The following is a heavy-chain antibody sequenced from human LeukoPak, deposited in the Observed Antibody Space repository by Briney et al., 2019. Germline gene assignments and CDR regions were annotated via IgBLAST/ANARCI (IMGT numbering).Heavy chain of an antibody. CDR1: GFTFSSYG. J-gene: IGHJ4*02. D-gene: IGHD3-16*01. CDR2: ISYDGSNK. Sequence: GGSLRLSCAASGFTFSSYGMHWVRQAPGKGLEWVAVISYDGSNKYYADPVKGRFTISRDNSKNTLYLQMNSLRAEDTAVYYCAKDRRSGRSGSYVDYWGQGTLVTVSS. V-gene: IGHV3-30*18. CDR3: AKDRRSGRSGSYVDY.